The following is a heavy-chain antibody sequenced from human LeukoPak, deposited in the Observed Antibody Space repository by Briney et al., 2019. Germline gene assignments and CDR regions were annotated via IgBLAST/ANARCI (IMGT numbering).Heavy chain of an antibody. D-gene: IGHD3-3*01. Sequence: SETLSLTCTVSGGSLDYHYWTWIRQPPGKGLEWIGYVYFTGTTTDNPSLGGRITMSVDTSKNQFSLKLSSVTAADTAVYYCGRGALEVDAWGQGTTVTVSS. V-gene: IGHV4-59*11. J-gene: IGHJ6*02. CDR3: GRGALEVDA. CDR1: GGSLDYHY. CDR2: VYFTGTT.